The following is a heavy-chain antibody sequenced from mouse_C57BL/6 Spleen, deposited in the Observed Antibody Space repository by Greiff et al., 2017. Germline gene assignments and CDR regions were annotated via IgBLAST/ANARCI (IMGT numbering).Heavy chain of an antibody. CDR3: ARHGEYGSNYWYFDV. Sequence: VKVVESGPCLVAPSQSLSITCTVSGFSLTSYGVHWVRQPPGKGLEWLVVIWSDGSTTYNSALKSRLSISKDNSKSQVFLKMNSLQTDDTAMYYCARHGEYGSNYWYFDVWGTGTTVTVSS. CDR2: IWSDGST. V-gene: IGHV2-6-1*01. D-gene: IGHD1-1*01. CDR1: GFSLTSYG. J-gene: IGHJ1*03.